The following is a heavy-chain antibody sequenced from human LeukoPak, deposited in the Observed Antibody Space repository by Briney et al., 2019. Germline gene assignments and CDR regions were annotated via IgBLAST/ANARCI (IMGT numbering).Heavy chain of an antibody. V-gene: IGHV3-64D*06. CDR2: ISRNGGST. D-gene: IGHD1-26*01. CDR1: GFTFSTYA. Sequence: GGSLRLSCSAPGFTFSTYAMHWVRQAPGKGLEYVSAISRNGGSTYYADSVKGRFTISRDNSNNTLHLQVSSLRVEDTAVYYCVRGKWDYFFDYWGQGTLVTVSS. J-gene: IGHJ4*02. CDR3: VRGKWDYFFDY.